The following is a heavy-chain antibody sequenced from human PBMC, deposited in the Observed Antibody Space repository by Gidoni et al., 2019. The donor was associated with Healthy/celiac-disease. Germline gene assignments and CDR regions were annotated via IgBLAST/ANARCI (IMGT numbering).Heavy chain of an antibody. V-gene: IGHV4-34*01. CDR1: GGSFSGYY. J-gene: IGHJ4*02. CDR3: ARVGYSSGFGY. D-gene: IGHD6-19*01. Sequence: QFQLQQWGAGLLKPSETLSLTCAVYGGSFSGYYWSWIRQPPGKGLEWIGEINHSGSTNYNPSLKSRVTISVDTSKNQFSLKLSSVTAADTAVYYCARVGYSSGFGYWGQGTLVTVSS. CDR2: INHSGST.